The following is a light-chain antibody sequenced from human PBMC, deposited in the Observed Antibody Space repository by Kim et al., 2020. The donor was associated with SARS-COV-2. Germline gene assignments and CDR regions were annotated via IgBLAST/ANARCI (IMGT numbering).Light chain of an antibody. Sequence: PGERATPSCRASQTVIRNYLAWYQQKPGQAPRLLIYGASTRATGIPDRFSGSGSGTDFTLTISSLEPGDFALYYCQQYGSSPRTFGGGTKLEI. J-gene: IGKJ4*01. CDR2: GAS. CDR1: QTVIRNY. V-gene: IGKV3-20*01. CDR3: QQYGSSPRT.